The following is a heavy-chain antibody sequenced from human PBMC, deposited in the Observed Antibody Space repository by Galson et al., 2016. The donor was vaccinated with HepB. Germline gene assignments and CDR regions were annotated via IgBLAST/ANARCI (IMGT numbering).Heavy chain of an antibody. CDR3: VMTARVAAA. J-gene: IGHJ5*02. V-gene: IGHV3-11*06. Sequence: SLRLSCAVSGFTFTDYYMSWIRQAPGKGPEWVSYISQSGHDTNYHDSVRGRFIISRDNAKNSVYLQMNSLRVEDTGVYYCVMTARVAAAWGQGTLVTVSS. D-gene: IGHD6-25*01. CDR1: GFTFTDYY. CDR2: ISQSGHDT.